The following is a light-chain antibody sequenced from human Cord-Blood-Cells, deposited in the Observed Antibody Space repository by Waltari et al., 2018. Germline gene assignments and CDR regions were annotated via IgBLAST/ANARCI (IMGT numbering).Light chain of an antibody. Sequence: IVMTQSPAPPSVSPGERATLPCRASQSVSSNLAWYQQKPGQAPRLLIYGASTRATGIPARCSGSGYGTEFTLTISSLQSEDFAVYYCQQYNNWPPYSFGQGTKLEIK. CDR2: GAS. CDR1: QSVSSN. J-gene: IGKJ2*03. V-gene: IGKV3-15*01. CDR3: QQYNNWPPYS.